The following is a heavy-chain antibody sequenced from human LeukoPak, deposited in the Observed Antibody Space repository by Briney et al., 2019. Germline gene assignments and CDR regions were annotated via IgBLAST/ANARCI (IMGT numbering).Heavy chain of an antibody. D-gene: IGHD4-17*01. J-gene: IGHJ3*02. CDR3: ATEDDYGAAFDI. CDR2: FDPEDGET. V-gene: IGHV1-24*01. CDR1: GYTLTELS. Sequence: ASVKVSCKVSGYTLTELSMHWVRQAPGKGLEWMGGFDPEDGETIYAQKFQGRVTMTEDTSTDTAYMELSSLRSEDTAVYYCATEDDYGAAFDIWGQGTMATVSS.